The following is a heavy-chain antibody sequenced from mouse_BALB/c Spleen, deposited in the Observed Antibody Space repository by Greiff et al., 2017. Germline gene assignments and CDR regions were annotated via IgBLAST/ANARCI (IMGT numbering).Heavy chain of an antibody. J-gene: IGHJ2*01. Sequence: QVQLQQPGAELVKPGASVKLSCKASGFTFTSYWMHWVKQRPGQGLEWIGEIDPSASYTNYNQKFKGKATLTVDKSSSTAYMQLSSLTSEDSAVYYCARFSYDAFDYWGQGTTLTVSS. CDR2: IDPSASYT. V-gene: IGHV1-69*02. D-gene: IGHD2-12*01. CDR1: GFTFTSYW. CDR3: ARFSYDAFDY.